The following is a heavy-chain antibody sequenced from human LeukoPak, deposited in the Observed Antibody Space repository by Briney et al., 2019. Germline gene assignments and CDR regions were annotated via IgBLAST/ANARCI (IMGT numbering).Heavy chain of an antibody. D-gene: IGHD2-21*02. CDR3: AKGVTVGKEALDI. J-gene: IGHJ3*02. Sequence: GASVKVSCTASGGIFSNHAVTWVRQAPGQGLEWMGRIIPMIATAKYAPKFQGRVTFTADTSTNTAYMELSSLTSEDTALYYCAKGVTVGKEALDIWGQGTLVTVSS. CDR2: IIPMIATA. CDR1: GGIFSNHA. V-gene: IGHV1-69*04.